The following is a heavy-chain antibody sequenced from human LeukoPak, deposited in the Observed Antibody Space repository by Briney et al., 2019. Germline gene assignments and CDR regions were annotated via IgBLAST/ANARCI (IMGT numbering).Heavy chain of an antibody. Sequence: PGGSLRLSCAASGFTFSSYAMSWVRQAPGKGLEWVSAISGSGGSTYYADSVKGRITISRDNSKNTLYLQMNSLRAEDTAVYYCAKASGDYEYYYYYGMDVWGQGTTVTVSS. CDR2: ISGSGGST. D-gene: IGHD4-17*01. V-gene: IGHV3-23*01. CDR3: AKASGDYEYYYYYGMDV. CDR1: GFTFSSYA. J-gene: IGHJ6*02.